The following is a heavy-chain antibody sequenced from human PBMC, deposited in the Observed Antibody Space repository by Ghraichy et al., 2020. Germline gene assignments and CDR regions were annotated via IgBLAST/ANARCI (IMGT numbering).Heavy chain of an antibody. CDR3: ARGGSGSSTSCYGCWFDP. CDR2: ISSSSSYI. J-gene: IGHJ5*02. CDR1: GFTFSSYS. Sequence: GGSLRLSCAASGFTFSSYSMNWVRQAPGKGLEWVSSISSSSSYIYYADSVKGRFTISRDNAKNSLYLQMNSLRAEDTAVYYCARGGSGSSTSCYGCWFDPWGQGTLVTVSS. V-gene: IGHV3-21*01. D-gene: IGHD2-2*01.